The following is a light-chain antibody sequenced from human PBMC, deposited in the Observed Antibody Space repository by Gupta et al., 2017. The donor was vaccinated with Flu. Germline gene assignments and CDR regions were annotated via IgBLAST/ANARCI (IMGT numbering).Light chain of an antibody. Sequence: ERATLSYRASQSVSSSYLAWYQQKPGQAPRLLIYGASSRATGIPDRFSGSGSGTDFTLTISRLEPEDFAVYYCQQYGSSPQTFGQGTKVEIK. V-gene: IGKV3-20*01. CDR2: GAS. CDR3: QQYGSSPQT. J-gene: IGKJ1*01. CDR1: QSVSSSY.